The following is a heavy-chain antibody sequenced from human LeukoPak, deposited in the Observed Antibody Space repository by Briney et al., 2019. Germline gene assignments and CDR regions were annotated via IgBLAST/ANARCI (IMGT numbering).Heavy chain of an antibody. CDR1: GFTFSSYA. CDR2: IYSDESSA. D-gene: IGHD3-10*01. CDR3: ARVSGSRNYYFGAFDI. V-gene: IGHV3-74*01. J-gene: IGHJ3*02. Sequence: GGSLRLSCAASGFTFSSYAMSWVRQAPGKGLEWISRIYSDESSAYYADSVKGRFTISRDNAKKTLYLQMNSLRAEDTAMYYCARVSGSRNYYFGAFDIWGQGTMVTVSS.